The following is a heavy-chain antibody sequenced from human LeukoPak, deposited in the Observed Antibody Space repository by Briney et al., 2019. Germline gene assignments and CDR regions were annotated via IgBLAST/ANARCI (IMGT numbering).Heavy chain of an antibody. D-gene: IGHD3-16*01. Sequence: PGGSLRLSCAASGFTFDDYAMHWVRQAPGKGLEWVSGISWNSGSIGYADSVKGRFTISRDNAKNSLYLQMNSLRAEDMALYYCAKERSGGSFDYRGQGTLVTVSS. CDR2: ISWNSGSI. J-gene: IGHJ4*02. CDR1: GFTFDDYA. CDR3: AKERSGGSFDY. V-gene: IGHV3-9*03.